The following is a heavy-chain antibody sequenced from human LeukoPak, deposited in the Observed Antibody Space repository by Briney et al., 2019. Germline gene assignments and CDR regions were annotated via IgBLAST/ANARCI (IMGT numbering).Heavy chain of an antibody. Sequence: PGGSLRLSCAASGFTFNSYGMHWVRQAPGKGLEWVSVIYSGGSAYYADSVKGRFTISRDDSKHTVYLQMNSLRAEDTAVYYCARPTSSLAFDIWGQGTVVIVSS. J-gene: IGHJ3*02. CDR2: IYSGGSA. D-gene: IGHD2-2*01. CDR1: GFTFNSYG. V-gene: IGHV3-53*01. CDR3: ARPTSSLAFDI.